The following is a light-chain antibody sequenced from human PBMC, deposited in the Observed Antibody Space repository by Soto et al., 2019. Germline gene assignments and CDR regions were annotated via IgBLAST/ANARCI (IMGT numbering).Light chain of an antibody. CDR2: WAS. Sequence: DIVMTQSPDSLSVSLGERATINCKSSQSVLHSSNSLNYLAWYQQKPGQPPKLLFYWASTREPGVPARFSGSGSGTDFTLTINSLQAEDGATYYCQQDYSTPQRTFGGGTKVEIK. V-gene: IGKV4-1*01. CDR1: QSVLHSSNSLNY. J-gene: IGKJ4*01. CDR3: QQDYSTPQRT.